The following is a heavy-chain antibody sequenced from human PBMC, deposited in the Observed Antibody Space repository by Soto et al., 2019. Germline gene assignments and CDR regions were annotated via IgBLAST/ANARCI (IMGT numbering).Heavy chain of an antibody. CDR2: INHSGST. CDR1: GGSLSHYY. V-gene: IGHV4-34*01. D-gene: IGHD3-3*01. J-gene: IGHJ6*02. CDR3: VREGYYDVWGDYYGMDV. Sequence: QVQLQQWGAGLLKPSETLSLTCAVYGGSLSHYYWSWIRQSPGQGLEWIGEINHSGSTNYNPSLKRRVTISVETSKNQFSLKLRYVTAADTAVYYCVREGYYDVWGDYYGMDVWGQGTTVTVSS.